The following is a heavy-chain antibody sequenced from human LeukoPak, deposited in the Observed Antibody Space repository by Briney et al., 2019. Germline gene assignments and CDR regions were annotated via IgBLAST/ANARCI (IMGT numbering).Heavy chain of an antibody. CDR1: VGSISSSSYY. CDR2: IYYSGST. V-gene: IGHV4-39*01. D-gene: IGHD1-20*01. CDR3: ARRGFEYNLKDLNWFDP. J-gene: IGHJ5*02. Sequence: SETLSLTCTVSVGSISSSSYYWGWIRQPPGKGLEWVGSIYYSGSTYYNPSLKSRVTISVDTSKNQFSLKLSSVTAADTAVYYCARRGFEYNLKDLNWFDPWGQGTLVTVSS.